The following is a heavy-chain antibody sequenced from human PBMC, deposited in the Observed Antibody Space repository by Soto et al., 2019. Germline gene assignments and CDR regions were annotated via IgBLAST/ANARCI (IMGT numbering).Heavy chain of an antibody. Sequence: QVQLVQSGAEVKKPGSSVTVSCKASGGTFNIYNINWVRQAPGQGFEWMGGILPIFGTTNYAQRLQGRLTIIADDSTSTAYMELSSLRSEDTAVYYCARDETGDSYYYYYGMEVWGQGTTVTVTS. CDR3: ARDETGDSYYYYYGMEV. CDR2: ILPIFGTT. D-gene: IGHD7-27*01. V-gene: IGHV1-69*01. J-gene: IGHJ6*02. CDR1: GGTFNIYN.